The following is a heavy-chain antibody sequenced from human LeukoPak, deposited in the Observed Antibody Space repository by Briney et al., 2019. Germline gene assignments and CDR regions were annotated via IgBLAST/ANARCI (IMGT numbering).Heavy chain of an antibody. J-gene: IGHJ3*02. D-gene: IGHD3-22*01. CDR3: ARARSSGPDAFDI. Sequence: GGSLRLSCAASGFTFSSYWMHWVRQAPGKGLVWVSRINTDGSSTSYADSVKGRFTISRDNAKNTLYLQMNSLRAEDTAVYYCARARSSGPDAFDIWGQGTTVTVSS. CDR1: GFTFSSYW. V-gene: IGHV3-74*01. CDR2: INTDGSST.